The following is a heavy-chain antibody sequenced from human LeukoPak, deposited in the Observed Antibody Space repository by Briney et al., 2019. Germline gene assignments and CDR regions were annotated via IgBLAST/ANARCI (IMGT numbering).Heavy chain of an antibody. CDR3: ARDLEAAPAKLNWFDP. CDR2: IIPILGIA. Sequence: SVKVSCKASGYTFTSYAISWVRQAPGQGLEWMGGIIPILGIANYAQKFQGRVTITADKPTSTAYMELSSLRSEDTAVYYCARDLEAAPAKLNWFDPWGQGTLVTVSS. D-gene: IGHD3-3*01. CDR1: GYTFTSYA. V-gene: IGHV1-69*10. J-gene: IGHJ5*02.